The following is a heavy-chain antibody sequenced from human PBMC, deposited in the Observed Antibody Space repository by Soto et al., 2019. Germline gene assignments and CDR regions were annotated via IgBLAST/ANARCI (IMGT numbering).Heavy chain of an antibody. Sequence: EVQLLESGGGLVQSGGSLRLSCAASGFTFSNYAMSWVRQAPGMGLERVSTLGVRSTYYADSVKGRFTISRDNSNNALYLQMNSLRVGDTAVYYCAKGTLVKPPGTRAFDVWGQGTMVIVSS. CDR2: LGVRST. V-gene: IGHV3-23*01. D-gene: IGHD6-13*01. CDR1: GFTFSNYA. J-gene: IGHJ3*01. CDR3: AKGTLVKPPGTRAFDV.